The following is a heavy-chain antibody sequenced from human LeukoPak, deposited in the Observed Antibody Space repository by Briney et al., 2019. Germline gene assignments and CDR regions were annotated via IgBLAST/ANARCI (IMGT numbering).Heavy chain of an antibody. J-gene: IGHJ4*02. Sequence: GEPLKISFKGSGYLFTSYWSGWVRQMPGRGLGWMGIIYPGDSETRYSPSFQGQVTISAEKSINTAYQQWSSLKASDTATYYCASLKGYHDSSGSLFDYWGQRTLVTVSS. CDR2: IYPGDSET. CDR3: ASLKGYHDSSGSLFDY. V-gene: IGHV5-51*01. CDR1: GYLFTSYW. D-gene: IGHD3-22*01.